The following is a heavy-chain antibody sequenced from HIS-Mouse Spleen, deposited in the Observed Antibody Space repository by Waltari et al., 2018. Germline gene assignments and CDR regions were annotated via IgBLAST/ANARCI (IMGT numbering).Heavy chain of an antibody. CDR3: AREIPYSSSWYDWYFDL. V-gene: IGHV4-39*07. CDR2: IYYSGST. CDR1: CGSISSSSYY. Sequence: QLQLQASGTGLVKPSDTLSLTCTVSCGSISSSSYYWGWISQRPGKGLEWIGSIYYSGSTSFPPSLSTRGTISVDTSKNQFSLKLSSGTAADTAVYYCAREIPYSSSWYDWYFDLWGRGTLVTVSS. J-gene: IGHJ2*01. D-gene: IGHD6-13*01.